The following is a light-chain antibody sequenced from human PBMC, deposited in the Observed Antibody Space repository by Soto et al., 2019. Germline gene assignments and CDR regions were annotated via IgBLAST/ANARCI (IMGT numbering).Light chain of an antibody. V-gene: IGLV2-14*01. CDR1: SSDVGGYNY. CDR3: SSYTSSSLYV. CDR2: DVS. J-gene: IGLJ1*01. Sequence: QSVLTQPASVSGSPGQSITISCTGTSSDVGGYNYVSWYLQHPGKAPKLMIYDVSNRPSGVSNRFSGSKSGNTASLTISGLQAEDEADYYCSSYTSSSLYVFGTGTKLTVL.